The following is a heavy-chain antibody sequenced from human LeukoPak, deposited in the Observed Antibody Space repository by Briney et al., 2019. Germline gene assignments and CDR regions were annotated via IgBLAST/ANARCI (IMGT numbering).Heavy chain of an antibody. V-gene: IGHV3-23*01. Sequence: PGGSLRLSCAASGFTFSSYAMSWVRQAPGKGLEWVSSISGSGGSTYYADSVKGRFTLSRDNSKNTLYLQMNSLRADDTAVYYWAKVGYDIFGGYDYWGQGTLVTVSP. D-gene: IGHD3-9*01. J-gene: IGHJ4*02. CDR3: AKVGYDIFGGYDY. CDR2: ISGSGGST. CDR1: GFTFSSYA.